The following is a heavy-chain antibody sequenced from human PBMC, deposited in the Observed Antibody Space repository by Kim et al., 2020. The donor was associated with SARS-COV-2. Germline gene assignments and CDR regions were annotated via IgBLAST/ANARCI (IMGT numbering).Heavy chain of an antibody. V-gene: IGHV3-30*01. J-gene: IGHJ4*02. CDR3: ARGIPYFDY. Sequence: GAVSGRFTITRDNSKHTLYLQMNSLRAEDTAVYYGARGIPYFDYWGQGTLVTVSS. D-gene: IGHD5-18*01.